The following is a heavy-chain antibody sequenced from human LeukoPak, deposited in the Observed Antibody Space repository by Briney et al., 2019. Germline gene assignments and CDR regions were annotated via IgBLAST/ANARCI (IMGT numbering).Heavy chain of an antibody. V-gene: IGHV1-69*02. Sequence: SVKVSCKASGGTFSSYTISWVRQAPGQGLEWMGRIIPILGIANYAQKFQGRVTITADKSTSTAYMELSSLRSEDTAVYYCASQNDYGDSWAGNWGQGTLVTVSS. CDR1: GGTFSSYT. CDR2: IIPILGIA. CDR3: ASQNDYGDSWAGN. J-gene: IGHJ4*02. D-gene: IGHD4-17*01.